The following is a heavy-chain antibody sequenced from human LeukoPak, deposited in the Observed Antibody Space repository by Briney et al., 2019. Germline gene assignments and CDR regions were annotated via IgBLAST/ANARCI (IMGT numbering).Heavy chain of an antibody. D-gene: IGHD2-15*01. Sequence: PGRSLRLSCAASGFTFSTYGMHWVRQAPGKGLEWVAVIWNDGSNKYYADSVKGRFTISGDNSKSTLYLQMNSLRAEDTAVYSCARGYCSGGSCYAGAGYWGQGTLVTVSS. CDR2: IWNDGSNK. V-gene: IGHV3-33*01. J-gene: IGHJ4*02. CDR3: ARGYCSGGSCYAGAGY. CDR1: GFTFSTYG.